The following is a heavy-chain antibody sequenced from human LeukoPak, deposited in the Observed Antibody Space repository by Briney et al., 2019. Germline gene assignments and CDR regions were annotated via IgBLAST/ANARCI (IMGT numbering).Heavy chain of an antibody. V-gene: IGHV4-34*01. CDR2: INHSGST. J-gene: IGHJ4*02. CDR3: ARAPDDSSGYYPLDY. CDR1: GGSFSGYY. D-gene: IGHD3-22*01. Sequence: SETLSLTCAVYGGSFSGYYWSWIRQPPGKGLEWIGEINHSGSTNYNPSLKSRVTISVDTSKNQFSLKLSSVTAADTAVYYCARAPDDSSGYYPLDYWGQGTLVTVSS.